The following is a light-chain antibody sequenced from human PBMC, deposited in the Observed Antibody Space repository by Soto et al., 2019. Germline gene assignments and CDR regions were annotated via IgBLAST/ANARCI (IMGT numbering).Light chain of an antibody. CDR3: QQSSNWPPWT. CDR2: KAS. V-gene: IGKV1-5*03. J-gene: IGKJ1*01. CDR1: QSISTW. Sequence: DIQMTQSPSTLSASVGDRVTITCRASQSISTWLAWYQHKPGKAPKLLIYKASSLEGGVPSRFSGSGSGTEFTLTISSLQPDDFAMYYCQQSSNWPPWTFGRGTRVEI.